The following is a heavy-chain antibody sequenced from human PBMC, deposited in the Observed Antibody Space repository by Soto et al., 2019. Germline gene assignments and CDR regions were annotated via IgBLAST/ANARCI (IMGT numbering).Heavy chain of an antibody. Sequence: PSETLSLTCAVYCGSFSGYYWSWIRQPPGKGLEWIGEINHSGSTNYNPSLKSRVTISVDTSKNQFSLKLSSVPAADTAVYYCARGRYCSGGSCYFDYWGQGTLVTVSS. CDR1: CGSFSGYY. CDR3: ARGRYCSGGSCYFDY. J-gene: IGHJ4*02. CDR2: INHSGST. V-gene: IGHV4-34*01. D-gene: IGHD2-15*01.